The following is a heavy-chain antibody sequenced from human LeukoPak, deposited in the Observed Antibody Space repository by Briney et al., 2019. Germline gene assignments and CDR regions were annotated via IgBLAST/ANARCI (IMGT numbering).Heavy chain of an antibody. J-gene: IGHJ4*02. D-gene: IGHD6-25*01. CDR2: IKKDGSEK. V-gene: IGHV3-7*01. Sequence: GGSLRLSCAASGFTFSSYWMSWVRQAPGKGLEWVANIKKDGSEKHYVDSVKGRFTISRDNAKNSLHLQMNSLRAEDTAVYYCARDGAERPHMCWGQGTLVTVSS. CDR1: GFTFSSYW. CDR3: ARDGAERPHMC.